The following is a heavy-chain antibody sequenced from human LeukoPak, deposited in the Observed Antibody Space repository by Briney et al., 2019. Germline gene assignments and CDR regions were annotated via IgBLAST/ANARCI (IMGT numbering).Heavy chain of an antibody. Sequence: GGSLRHSCAASGFTCSSYWMSWVRQAPGKGLEWVANIKQDGSEKYYVDSVKGRFTISRDNAKNSLYLQMNSLRAEDTAVYYCAGVVPAAVLEYYMDVWGKGTTVTVSS. CDR1: GFTCSSYW. CDR2: IKQDGSEK. CDR3: AGVVPAAVLEYYMDV. V-gene: IGHV3-7*01. J-gene: IGHJ6*03. D-gene: IGHD2-2*01.